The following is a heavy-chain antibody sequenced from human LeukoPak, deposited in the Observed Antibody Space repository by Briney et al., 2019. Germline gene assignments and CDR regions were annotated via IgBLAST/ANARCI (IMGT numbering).Heavy chain of an antibody. D-gene: IGHD3-3*01. J-gene: IGHJ4*02. V-gene: IGHV3-21*01. CDR1: GFTFNDYT. Sequence: GGSLRLSCAASGFTFNDYTMTWVRQAPGKGLEWVSSITGDCNYIFYADSVKGRFTISRDNAQNSLFLELNSLRGEDTAVYYCARERNFYYFDYWGQGALVTISS. CDR3: ARERNFYYFDY. CDR2: ITGDCNYI.